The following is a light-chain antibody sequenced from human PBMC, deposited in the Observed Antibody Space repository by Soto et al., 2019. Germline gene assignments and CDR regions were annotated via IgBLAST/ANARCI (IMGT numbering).Light chain of an antibody. CDR2: NNL. V-gene: IGLV1-40*01. CDR1: SSNFGAGYE. J-gene: IGLJ1*01. CDR3: SSYAGSNNYV. Sequence: QAVVTQPPSVSGAPGQRVTISCTGSSSNFGAGYEVHWYKQLPGAAPTLVIFNNLNRPSGVPERFSGSKSGNTASLTVSGLQAEDEADYYCSSYAGSNNYVFGTGTKVTVL.